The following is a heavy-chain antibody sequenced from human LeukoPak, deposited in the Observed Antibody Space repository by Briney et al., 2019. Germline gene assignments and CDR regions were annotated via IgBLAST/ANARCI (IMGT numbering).Heavy chain of an antibody. Sequence: PGGSLRLSCAASGFTFSNAWMSWVRQAPGKGLEWDGRIKSKTDGGTTDYAAPVKGRFTISRDDSKNTLYLQMNSLKTEDTAVYYCTTDDDEAYSGYDKGDYWGQGTLVTVSS. V-gene: IGHV3-15*01. CDR1: GFTFSNAW. J-gene: IGHJ4*02. CDR2: IKSKTDGGTT. D-gene: IGHD5-12*01. CDR3: TTDDDEAYSGYDKGDY.